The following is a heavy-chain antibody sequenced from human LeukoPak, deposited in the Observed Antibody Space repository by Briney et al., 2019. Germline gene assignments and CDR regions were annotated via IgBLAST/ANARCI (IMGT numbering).Heavy chain of an antibody. Sequence: PSETLSLTCTVSGGSISSYYWSWIGHPPGKGLEGIAYIYYTGSTTYNPSLKSRVTISVDTSKNQFSLNLSSLTAADTAVYYCATIAVAGDWFDPWGQGTLATVSS. CDR2: IYYTGST. V-gene: IGHV4-59*01. J-gene: IGHJ5*02. CDR1: GGSISSYY. D-gene: IGHD6-19*01. CDR3: ATIAVAGDWFDP.